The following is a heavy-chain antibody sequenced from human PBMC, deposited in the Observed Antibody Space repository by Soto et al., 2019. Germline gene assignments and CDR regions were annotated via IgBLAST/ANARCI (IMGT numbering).Heavy chain of an antibody. CDR3: ARVWSLMVPGGLGLLDP. CDR1: GGSISSGGYY. CDR2: IYYSGST. J-gene: IGHJ5*02. D-gene: IGHD3-10*01. Sequence: SETLSLTCTVSGGSISSGGYYWSWIRQHPWKGLEWIGYIYYSGSTYYNPSLKSRVTISVDTSKNQFSLKLSSVTAADTAVYYCARVWSLMVPGGLGLLDPWGQGTLVTVSS. V-gene: IGHV4-31*03.